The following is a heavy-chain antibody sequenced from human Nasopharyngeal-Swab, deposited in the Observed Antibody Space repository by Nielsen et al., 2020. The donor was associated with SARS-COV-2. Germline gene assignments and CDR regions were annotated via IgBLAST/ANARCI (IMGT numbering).Heavy chain of an antibody. J-gene: IGHJ4*02. D-gene: IGHD3-9*01. Sequence: GSLRLPCTLSGGSVSSGSYYWRWIRQPPGKGLELLWYIYYSGSTNYNPSLKSRVTISVDTSKNQFSLKLSSVTAAATAVYYCARANCAILTGYYIYFDYWGQGTLVTVSS. CDR3: ARANCAILTGYYIYFDY. V-gene: IGHV4-61*01. CDR2: IYYSGST. CDR1: GGSVSSGSYY.